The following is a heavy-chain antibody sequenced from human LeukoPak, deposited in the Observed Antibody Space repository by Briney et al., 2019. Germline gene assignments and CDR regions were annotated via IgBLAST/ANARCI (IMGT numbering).Heavy chain of an antibody. CDR2: INPNSGDT. D-gene: IGHD1-26*01. Sequence: ASVKVSCKASGYTFTGYYMHWVRQAPGQGLEWMGWINPNSGDTHYAQKFQGRVTITRDTSISTAYMELSSLRSEDTAVYYCARGQVGATEFDYWGQGTLVTVSS. CDR1: GYTFTGYY. V-gene: IGHV1-2*02. J-gene: IGHJ4*02. CDR3: ARGQVGATEFDY.